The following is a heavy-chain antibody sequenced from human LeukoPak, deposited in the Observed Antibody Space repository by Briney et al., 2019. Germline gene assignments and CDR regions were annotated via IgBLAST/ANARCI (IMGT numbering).Heavy chain of an antibody. D-gene: IGHD1-26*01. CDR3: ARVQWEPIRGYYYYYYMDV. Sequence: PGGSLRLSCAASGFTFSSYSMNWVRQAPGKGLEWVSYISSSSSTIYYADSVKGRFTISRDNAKNSLYLQMNSLRAEDTAVYYCARVQWEPIRGYYYYYYMDVWGKGTTVTVSS. J-gene: IGHJ6*03. CDR1: GFTFSSYS. V-gene: IGHV3-48*01. CDR2: ISSSSSTI.